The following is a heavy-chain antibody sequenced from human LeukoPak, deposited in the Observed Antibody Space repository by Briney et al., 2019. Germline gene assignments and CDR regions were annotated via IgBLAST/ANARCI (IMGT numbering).Heavy chain of an antibody. D-gene: IGHD1-7*01. CDR2: IIPILGIA. J-gene: IGHJ1*01. V-gene: IGHV1-69*04. Sequence: SVKVSCKASRGTLTSYAISWVRQAPGQRLEWMGNIIPILGIANYAQKFHGRVTITADKSTSTAYMELSSLRSEDTAVYYCARGTTTSREGMALGYFQQWGEGTLVTVSS. CDR3: ARGTTTSREGMALGYFQQ. CDR1: RGTLTSYA.